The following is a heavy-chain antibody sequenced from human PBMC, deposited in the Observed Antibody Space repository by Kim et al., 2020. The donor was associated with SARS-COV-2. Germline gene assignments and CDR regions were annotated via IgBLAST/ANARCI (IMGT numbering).Heavy chain of an antibody. Sequence: GGSLRLSCAASGFTFSSYAMHWVRQAPGKGLEWVAVISYDGSNKYYADSVKGRFTISRDNSKNTLYLQMNSLRAEDTAVYYCARGAWFGELFSVRGDYCGQGTLLTVSP. CDR2: ISYDGSNK. V-gene: IGHV3-30-3*01. CDR1: GFTFSSYA. D-gene: IGHD3-10*01. J-gene: IGHJ4*02. CDR3: ARGAWFGELFSVRGDY.